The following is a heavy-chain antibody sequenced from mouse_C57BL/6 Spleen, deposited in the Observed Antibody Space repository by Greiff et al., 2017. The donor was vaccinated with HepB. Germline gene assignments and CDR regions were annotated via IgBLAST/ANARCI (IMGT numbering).Heavy chain of an antibody. CDR1: GFTFSDYG. D-gene: IGHD3-3*01. Sequence: EVQVVESGGGLVKPGGSLKLSCAASGFTFSDYGMHWVRQAPEKGLEWVAYISSGSSTIYYADTVKGRFTISRDNAKNTLFLQMTSLRSEDTAMYYCARLQGFYAMDYWGQGTSVTVSS. V-gene: IGHV5-17*01. CDR2: ISSGSSTI. CDR3: ARLQGFYAMDY. J-gene: IGHJ4*01.